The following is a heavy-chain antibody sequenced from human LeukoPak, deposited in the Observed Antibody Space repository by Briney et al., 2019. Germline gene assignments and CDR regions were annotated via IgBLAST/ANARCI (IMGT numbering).Heavy chain of an antibody. Sequence: GGSLRLSCAASGFTFSNAWMSWARQAPGKGLEWVGRIKSKTDGGTTDYAAPVKGRFTISRDDSKNTLYLQMNSLKTEDTAVYYCTTDRVTYYYDSSASYYWGQGTLVTVSS. D-gene: IGHD3-22*01. CDR1: GFTFSNAW. CDR3: TTDRVTYYYDSSASYY. CDR2: IKSKTDGGTT. V-gene: IGHV3-15*01. J-gene: IGHJ4*02.